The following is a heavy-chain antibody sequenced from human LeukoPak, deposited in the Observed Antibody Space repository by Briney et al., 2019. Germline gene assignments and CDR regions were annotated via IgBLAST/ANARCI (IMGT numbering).Heavy chain of an antibody. D-gene: IGHD3-10*01. J-gene: IGHJ6*03. CDR1: GGSISSSDYY. CDR3: ARQTSDYYYYSIDV. CDR2: YYYSGTT. Sequence: PSETLSLTCSVSGGSISSSDYYWGWIRQPPGKGLEWIGTYYYSGTTYYNPYLESRVTIFEDMSKNHFSLTLRSVTAADTAVYYCARQTSDYYYYSIDVWGKGTTVTVSS. V-gene: IGHV4-39*01.